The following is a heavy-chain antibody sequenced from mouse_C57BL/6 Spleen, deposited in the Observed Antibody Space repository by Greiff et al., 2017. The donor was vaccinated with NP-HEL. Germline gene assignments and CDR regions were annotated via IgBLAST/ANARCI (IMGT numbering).Heavy chain of an antibody. J-gene: IGHJ3*01. V-gene: IGHV1-81*01. CDR2: IYPRRGNT. Sequence: QVQLPQSGAELARPGASVTLSCKASGYTFTSSGISWVQPRTGKGLEWLVEIYPRRGNTYNNEKFKGKATLTADKSSSTAYMELLSLTSEDSAVYFCARYDGYAWFAYWGQGTLVTVSA. D-gene: IGHD2-3*01. CDR3: ARYDGYAWFAY. CDR1: GYTFTSSG.